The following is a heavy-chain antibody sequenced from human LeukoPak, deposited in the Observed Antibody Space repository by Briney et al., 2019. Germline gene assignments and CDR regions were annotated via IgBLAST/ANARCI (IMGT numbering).Heavy chain of an antibody. CDR2: IIPILGIA. Sequence: ASVKVSCKASGGTFISYTISWVRQAPGQGLEWMGRIIPILGIANYAQKFQGRVTIPADKSTSTAYMELSSLRSEDTAVYYCARDLGDNDYWGQGTLVTVSS. CDR3: ARDLGDNDY. D-gene: IGHD1-14*01. J-gene: IGHJ4*02. CDR1: GGTFISYT. V-gene: IGHV1-69*04.